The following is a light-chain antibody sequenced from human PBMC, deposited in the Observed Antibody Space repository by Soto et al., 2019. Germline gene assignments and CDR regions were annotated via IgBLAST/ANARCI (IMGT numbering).Light chain of an antibody. J-gene: IGKJ4*01. V-gene: IGKV1-27*01. Sequence: DIQMTQSPSSLSASVGDRVTITCRASQGISNYLAWYPQEPGKVPQVLIYGASTLQSGVPSRFSGSGSGTDFPLTISSLQTEDGGTYYCQKYTSATITVGEGTNVDSK. CDR1: QGISNY. CDR3: QKYTSATIT. CDR2: GAS.